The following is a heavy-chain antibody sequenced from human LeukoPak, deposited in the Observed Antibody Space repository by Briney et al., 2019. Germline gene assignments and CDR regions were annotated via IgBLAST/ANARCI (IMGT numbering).Heavy chain of an antibody. J-gene: IGHJ3*02. CDR1: GFTVSSNY. V-gene: IGHV3-66*01. Sequence: PGGSLRLSCAASGFTVSSNYMSWVRQAPGKGLEWVSVIYSGGSTYYADSVKGRFTISRDNSKNTLYLQMNSLRAEDTAVYYCARDMVYYDSSVWNAFDIWGKGTMVTVSS. D-gene: IGHD3-22*01. CDR3: ARDMVYYDSSVWNAFDI. CDR2: IYSGGST.